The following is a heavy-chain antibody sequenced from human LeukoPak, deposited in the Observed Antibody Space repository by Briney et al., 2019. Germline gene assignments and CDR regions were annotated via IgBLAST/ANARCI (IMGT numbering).Heavy chain of an antibody. D-gene: IGHD3-10*01. CDR1: GFTFNSYA. CDR2: ISSGGIT. J-gene: IGHJ5*02. V-gene: IGHV3-69-1*01. Sequence: GGSLRLSCAASGFTFNSYAMNWVRRAPGKGLEWVSTISSGGITYYADSVKGRFTISRDNAKNSLYLQMNSLRAEDTAVYYCARDVPWNYGSGSLRWFDPWGQGTLVTVSS. CDR3: ARDVPWNYGSGSLRWFDP.